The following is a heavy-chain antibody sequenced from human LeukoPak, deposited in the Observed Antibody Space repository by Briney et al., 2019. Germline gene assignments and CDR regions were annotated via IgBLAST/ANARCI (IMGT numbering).Heavy chain of an antibody. CDR2: IYHSGST. J-gene: IGHJ4*02. V-gene: IGHV4-38-2*02. CDR3: ARVGYYDSSGYPLPDY. Sequence: SETLSLTCTVSGYSISSGYYWGWIRQPPGKGLEWIGSIYHSGSTYYNPSLKSRVTISVDTSKNQFSLKLSSVTAADTAVYYCARVGYYDSSGYPLPDYWGQGTLVTVSS. CDR1: GYSISSGYY. D-gene: IGHD3-22*01.